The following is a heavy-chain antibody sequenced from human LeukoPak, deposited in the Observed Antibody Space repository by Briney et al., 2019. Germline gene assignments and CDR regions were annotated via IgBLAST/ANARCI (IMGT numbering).Heavy chain of an antibody. D-gene: IGHD3-3*01. CDR2: IIPIFGTA. J-gene: IGHJ6*03. CDR3: ARDVGSRYYDFYYYYKVV. CDR1: AGTFSSYA. Sequence: SVQVSCKASAGTFSSYAIRWVRQATGQGIEWMGGIIPIFGTANYAPQSQGRVTITADESTSTAYMELRSLRSEDTAGYYCARDVGSRYYDFYYYYKVVRGKGTTLTDSS. V-gene: IGHV1-69*13.